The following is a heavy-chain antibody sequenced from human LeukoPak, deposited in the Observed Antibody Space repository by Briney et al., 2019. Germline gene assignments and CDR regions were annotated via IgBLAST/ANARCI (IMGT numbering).Heavy chain of an antibody. CDR3: ARDFHYYDTSGYRY. D-gene: IGHD3-22*01. CDR2: ISSSSSYI. J-gene: IGHJ4*02. V-gene: IGHV3-21*01. CDR1: GFTFSSYS. Sequence: GGSLRLSCAASGFTFSSYSMNWVRQAPGKGLEWVSSISSSSSYIYYADSVKGRFTISRDNAKNSLYLQMNSLRAEDTAVYYCARDFHYYDTSGYRYWGQGTLVTVSS.